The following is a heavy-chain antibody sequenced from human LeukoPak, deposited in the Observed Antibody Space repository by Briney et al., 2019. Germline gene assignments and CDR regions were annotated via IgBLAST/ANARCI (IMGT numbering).Heavy chain of an antibody. D-gene: IGHD1-26*01. J-gene: IGHJ4*02. Sequence: GVPLRLFCAPSRLLFGYYTIQWLRQSRVRCLEGLSFFSWDDDSTYYADSVKGRFTISRDNSKNSLYLQMKSLKTEDTALYYCAKDIWGRNSGSLIDYWGQGTLVTVSS. CDR1: RLLFGYYT. CDR3: AKDIWGRNSGSLIDY. CDR2: FSWDDDST. V-gene: IGHV3-43*01.